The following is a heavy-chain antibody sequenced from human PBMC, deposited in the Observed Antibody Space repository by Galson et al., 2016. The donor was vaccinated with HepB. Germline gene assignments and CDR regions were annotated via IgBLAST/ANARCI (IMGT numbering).Heavy chain of an antibody. CDR2: INWNGGST. Sequence: SLRLSCAASGFKFDDYGMSWVRQAPGKGLGWVSGINWNGGSTGYVDSVKGRFTISRDNAKNSLYLQMNSLRAEDTALYYCARATPYYDILTGYYNYYFDYWGQGTLVTVSS. J-gene: IGHJ4*02. V-gene: IGHV3-20*04. D-gene: IGHD3-9*01. CDR1: GFKFDDYG. CDR3: ARATPYYDILTGYYNYYFDY.